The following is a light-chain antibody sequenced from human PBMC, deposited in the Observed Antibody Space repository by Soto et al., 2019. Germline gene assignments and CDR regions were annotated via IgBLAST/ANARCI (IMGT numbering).Light chain of an antibody. CDR2: DAS. V-gene: IGKV3-11*01. Sequence: EIVLTQSPATLSLSPGERATLSCRASQSITSYLAWYQQKPGQAPRLLIYDASNRATGIPARFSGSGSGTDFTLTITSLEPEDFAFDHGQQYGSSPYTFGQGTKLEIK. CDR1: QSITSY. J-gene: IGKJ2*01. CDR3: QQYGSSPYT.